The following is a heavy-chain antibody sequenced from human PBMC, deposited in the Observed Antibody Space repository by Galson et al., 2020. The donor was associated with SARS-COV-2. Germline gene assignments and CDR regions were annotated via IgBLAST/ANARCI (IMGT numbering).Heavy chain of an antibody. CDR3: ARGEDGDGYNYYYYDGVVV. D-gene: IGHD5-12*01. Sequence: ASVTVSCKASGYTFTSYDINWVRQATGQGLEWMGWMNPNSGNTGYAQKFQGRVTMTRNTSISTAYMELSSLRSEDTAVYYCARGEDGDGYNYYYYDGVVVWGQGTTVTFSS. CDR2: MNPNSGNT. V-gene: IGHV1-8*01. CDR1: GYTFTSYD. J-gene: IGHJ6*02.